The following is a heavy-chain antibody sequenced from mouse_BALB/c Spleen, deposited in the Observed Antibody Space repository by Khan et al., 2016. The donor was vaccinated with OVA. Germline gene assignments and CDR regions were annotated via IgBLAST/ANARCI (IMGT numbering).Heavy chain of an antibody. J-gene: IGHJ3*01. CDR3: VGGYYGNPFAY. D-gene: IGHD2-1*01. CDR1: GFTFSDYY. CDR2: ISDGGIYT. V-gene: IGHV5-4*02. Sequence: EVELVESGGGLVKPGGSLKLSCVASGFTFSDYYMYWVRQTPEKRLDWVATISDGGIYTYYPDSVKGRFTISRDDAKNNLFLQMSSLKSEDTAMFYCVGGYYGNPFAYWGQGTLVTVSA.